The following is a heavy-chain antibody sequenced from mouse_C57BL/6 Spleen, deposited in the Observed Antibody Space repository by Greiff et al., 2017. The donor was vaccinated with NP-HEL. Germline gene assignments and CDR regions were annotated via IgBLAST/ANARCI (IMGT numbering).Heavy chain of an antibody. CDR3: ARCPSGYPPLYAMDY. CDR2: IYPRSGNT. D-gene: IGHD2-2*01. V-gene: IGHV1-81*01. CDR1: GYTFTSYG. Sequence: VQLQQSGAELARPGASVKLSCKASGYTFTSYGISWVKQRTGQGLEWIGEIYPRSGNTYYNEKFKGKATLTADKSSSTAYMELRSLTSEDSAVYFCARCPSGYPPLYAMDYWGQGTSVTVSS. J-gene: IGHJ4*01.